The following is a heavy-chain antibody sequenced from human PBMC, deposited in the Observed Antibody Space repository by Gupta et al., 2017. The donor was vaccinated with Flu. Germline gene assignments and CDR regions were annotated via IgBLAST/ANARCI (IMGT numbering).Heavy chain of an antibody. D-gene: IGHD2-2*01. Sequence: EVQLVESGGDLVKPGGSLRLSCAVSGFTFNNAWINWVRQAPGKGLEWVGRIKSKTDGGTTEYAAPVKGRFTMSRDDSKNTLYLQMNSLKTEDTAVYYCTTDPPGWLVMGCSSTSCRDVSDIWGQGTMVTVS. CDR2: IKSKTDGGTT. V-gene: IGHV3-15*01. CDR3: TTDPPGWLVMGCSSTSCRDVSDI. J-gene: IGHJ3*02. CDR1: GFTFNNAW.